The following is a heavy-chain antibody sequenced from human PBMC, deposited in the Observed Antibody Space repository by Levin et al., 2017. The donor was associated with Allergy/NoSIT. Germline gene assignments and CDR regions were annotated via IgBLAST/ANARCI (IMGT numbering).Heavy chain of an antibody. D-gene: IGHD3-3*01. J-gene: IGHJ5*02. Sequence: GESLKISCKGSGYSFTSYWIGWVRQMPGKGLEWMGIIYPGDSDTRYSPSFQGQVTISADKSISTAYLQWSSLKASDTAMYYCARSANYDFWSGYRNTGYRGENWFDPWGQGTLVTVSS. CDR2: IYPGDSDT. V-gene: IGHV5-51*01. CDR1: GYSFTSYW. CDR3: ARSANYDFWSGYRNTGYRGENWFDP.